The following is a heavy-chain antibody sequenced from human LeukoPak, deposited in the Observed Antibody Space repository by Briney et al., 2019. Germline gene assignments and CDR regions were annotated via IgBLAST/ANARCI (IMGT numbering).Heavy chain of an antibody. J-gene: IGHJ5*02. CDR1: GGSFSGYY. CDR2: INHSGST. Sequence: SETLSLTCAVYGGSFSGYYWSWIRQPPGKGLEWIGEINHSGSTNYNPSLKSRVTISVDTSKNQFSLKLSSVTAADTAVYYCATVTYYYGSGRTGFDPWGQGTLVTVSS. V-gene: IGHV4-34*01. D-gene: IGHD3-10*01. CDR3: ATVTYYYGSGRTGFDP.